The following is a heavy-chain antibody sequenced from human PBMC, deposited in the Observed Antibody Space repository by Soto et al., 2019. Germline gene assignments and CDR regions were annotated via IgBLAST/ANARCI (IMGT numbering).Heavy chain of an antibody. CDR1: GFTFSSYA. D-gene: IGHD3-3*01. CDR2: ISGSGGST. V-gene: IGHV3-23*01. CDR3: AKDYRITIFGVVTLQYYFDY. J-gene: IGHJ4*02. Sequence: GGSLRLSCAASGFTFSSYAMSWVRQAPGKGLEWVSAISGSGGSTYYADSVKGRFTISRDNSKNTMYLQMNSLRAEDTAVYYCAKDYRITIFGVVTLQYYFDYWGQGTLVTVSS.